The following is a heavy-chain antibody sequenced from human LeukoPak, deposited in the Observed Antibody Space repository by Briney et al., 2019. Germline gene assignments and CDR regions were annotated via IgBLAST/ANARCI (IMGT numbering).Heavy chain of an antibody. D-gene: IGHD1-26*01. CDR1: GLTFSDYY. CDR3: ARSGTYSRHYYYMDV. V-gene: IGHV3-11*01. J-gene: IGHJ6*03. CDR2: ISSSGSTI. Sequence: PGGSLRLSCAASGLTFSDYYMSWIRQAPGKGLEWVSYISSSGSTIYYADSVKGRFTISRDNAKNSLYLQMNSLRAEDTAVYYCARSGTYSRHYYYMDVWGKGTTVTVSS.